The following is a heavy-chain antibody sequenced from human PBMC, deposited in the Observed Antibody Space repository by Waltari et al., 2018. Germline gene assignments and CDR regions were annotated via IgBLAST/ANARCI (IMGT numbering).Heavy chain of an antibody. CDR1: GFRFIDFA. CDR3: AKGRGYDFFDS. J-gene: IGHJ4*02. D-gene: IGHD3-3*01. V-gene: IGHV3-23*01. Sequence: QLLESGGGLVQPGGSLRLTCAASGFRFIDFAMNWVRQAPGKGLEWVSGIRGSGDRTYYANSVKGRFTISRDNSKNTLSLQMDGLRAEDTAVYYCAKGRGYDFFDSWGQGTLVTVSS. CDR2: IRGSGDRT.